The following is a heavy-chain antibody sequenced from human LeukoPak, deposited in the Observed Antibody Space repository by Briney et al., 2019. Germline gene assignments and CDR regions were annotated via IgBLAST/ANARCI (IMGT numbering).Heavy chain of an antibody. J-gene: IGHJ4*02. CDR1: GGSITSYY. D-gene: IGHD4-17*01. Sequence: SETLSLTCTVSGGSITSYYWSWIRQPPRKGLEWIGYIYYSGSTNYNPSLKSRVTISVDSSRTHFSLKLSSVTAADTAVYYCARGYGDYYFDYWGQGTLVTVSS. V-gene: IGHV4-59*01. CDR2: IYYSGST. CDR3: ARGYGDYYFDY.